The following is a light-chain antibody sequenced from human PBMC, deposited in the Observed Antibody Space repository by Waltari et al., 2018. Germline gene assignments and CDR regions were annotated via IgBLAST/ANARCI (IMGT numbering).Light chain of an antibody. CDR1: ALADQY. Sequence: SYELTQAPSVTVSPGQTARIACSGAALADQYAYWYQQRPGRAPVAVVYKDTKRASGSPERCSGSSSGTTVTVTISGVQAEDESDYYCQSADSTGSDVIFGGGTKLTVL. V-gene: IGLV3-25*03. CDR2: KDT. CDR3: QSADSTGSDVI. J-gene: IGLJ2*01.